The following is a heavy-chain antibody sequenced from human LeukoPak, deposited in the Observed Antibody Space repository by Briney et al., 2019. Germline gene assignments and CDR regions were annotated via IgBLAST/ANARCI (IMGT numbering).Heavy chain of an antibody. V-gene: IGHV1-8*01. CDR2: MSPNSGNT. D-gene: IGHD7-27*01. CDR1: GYTFTSFD. Sequence: GASVNVSCKASGYTFTSFDIYWVRHTGQGLEWMGWMSPNSGNTGYAQKFQGRVSMTRDTSISTAYMELSSLSSEDTAVYSCARGPPNWGFDYWGQGTLVTVSS. CDR3: ARGPPNWGFDY. J-gene: IGHJ4*02.